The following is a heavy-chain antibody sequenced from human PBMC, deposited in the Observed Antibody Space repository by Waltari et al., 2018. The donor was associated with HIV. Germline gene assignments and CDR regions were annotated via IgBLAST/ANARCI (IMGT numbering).Heavy chain of an antibody. CDR2: INPSSGGT. Sequence: QVLLVQSGAEVKKPGASVKVSCKASGYTFTGYYMHWVRQAPGQGLEWMGRINPSSGGTNLAQKFQGRVTMTRDTSFSTAYMELSRPRSDDTAVFYCARETGGVDVFDIWGQGTMVTVSS. CDR1: GYTFTGYY. V-gene: IGHV1-2*06. J-gene: IGHJ3*02. CDR3: ARETGGVDVFDI. D-gene: IGHD1-1*01.